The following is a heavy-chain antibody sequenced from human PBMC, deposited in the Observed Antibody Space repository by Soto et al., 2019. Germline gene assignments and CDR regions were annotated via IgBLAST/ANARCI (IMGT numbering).Heavy chain of an antibody. J-gene: IGHJ5*02. CDR2: INPSGGST. D-gene: IGHD2-21*02. CDR3: ARVEMYCGGDCYSPNNWFDP. Sequence: PVEVSCKASGYTFTRYYMHWVRQAPGQGLEWMGIINPSGGSTSYAQKFQGRVTMTRDTSTSTVYMELSSLRSEDTAVYYCARVEMYCGGDCYSPNNWFDPWGQGTLVTVSS. V-gene: IGHV1-46*01. CDR1: GYTFTRYY.